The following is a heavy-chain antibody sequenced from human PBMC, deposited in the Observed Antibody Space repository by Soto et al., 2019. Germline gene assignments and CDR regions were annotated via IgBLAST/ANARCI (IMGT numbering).Heavy chain of an antibody. CDR1: GGSITSYY. D-gene: IGHD3-10*01. J-gene: IGHJ6*02. V-gene: IGHV4-59*12. CDR3: ARALYGSGVLDV. CDR2: IYYSGNT. Sequence: WETLSLTCTVSGGSITSYYWSCIRQPPGKGLEWIGNIYYSGNTKYNPSLKSRVTISVDTSKNQFSLKLSSVTAADTAVYYCARALYGSGVLDVWGQGTTVTVSS.